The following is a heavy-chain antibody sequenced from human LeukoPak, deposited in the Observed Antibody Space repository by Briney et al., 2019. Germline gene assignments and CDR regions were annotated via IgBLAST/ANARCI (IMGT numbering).Heavy chain of an antibody. J-gene: IGHJ6*02. V-gene: IGHV1-69*04. D-gene: IGHD2-2*01. CDR3: AGDLVVVVPAFHYYYGMDV. CDR2: IIPILGIA. CDR1: GGTFSSYA. Sequence: SVKVSCKASGGTFSSYAISWVRQAPGQGLEWMGRIIPILGIANYAQKFQGRVTITADKSTSTAYMELSSLRSEDTAVYYCAGDLVVVVPAFHYYYGMDVWGQGTTVTVSS.